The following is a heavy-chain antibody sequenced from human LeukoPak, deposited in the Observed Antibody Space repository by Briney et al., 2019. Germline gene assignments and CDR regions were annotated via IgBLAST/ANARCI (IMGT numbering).Heavy chain of an antibody. J-gene: IGHJ6*02. CDR1: GFTFSSYA. Sequence: GGSLRLSCAASGFTFSSYAMSWVRQAPGKGLEWVSAISGSGGSTYYADSVKGRFTISRDTSKNTLYLQMNSLTAEDTAVDYFAKSYHDFRSGYYTSYYYGMDVWGQGTTVPVSS. CDR3: AKSYHDFRSGYYTSYYYGMDV. V-gene: IGHV3-23*01. D-gene: IGHD3-3*01. CDR2: ISGSGGST.